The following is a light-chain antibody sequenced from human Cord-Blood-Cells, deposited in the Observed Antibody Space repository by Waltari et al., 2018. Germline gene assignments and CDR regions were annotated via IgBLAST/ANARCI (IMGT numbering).Light chain of an antibody. CDR1: QSVLYSSNNNNY. J-gene: IGKJ1*01. V-gene: IGKV4-1*01. CDR2: WSS. CDR3: QQYYSTPT. Sequence: DIVMTQSPDSLAVSLGERATINCKSSQSVLYSSNNNNYLAWYQQKPGQPPKLLIYWSSTRESGVPDRFSGSGSGTDFTLTISSLQAEDVAFYYRQQYYSTPTFGQGTKVEIK.